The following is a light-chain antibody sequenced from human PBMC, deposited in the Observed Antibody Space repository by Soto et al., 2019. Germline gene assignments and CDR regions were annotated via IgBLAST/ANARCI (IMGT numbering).Light chain of an antibody. Sequence: QSALTQPASVSGSPGQSITISCTATSSDVGSYNLVSWYQQHPGKAPKLMIYEVNKRPSGVPDRFSGSKSGNTASLTVSGLQAEEEADYYCASHAGRKNIIFGGGTKLTVL. J-gene: IGLJ2*01. V-gene: IGLV2-23*02. CDR1: SSDVGSYNL. CDR3: ASHAGRKNII. CDR2: EVN.